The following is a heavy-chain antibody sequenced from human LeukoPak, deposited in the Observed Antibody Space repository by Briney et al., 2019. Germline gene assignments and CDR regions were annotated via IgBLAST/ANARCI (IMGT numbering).Heavy chain of an antibody. CDR1: GYSISTDYY. D-gene: IGHD1-7*01. CDR2: ISHSGST. CDR3: AKDHRLELRVY. J-gene: IGHJ4*02. V-gene: IGHV4-38-2*02. Sequence: PSETLSLTCIVSGYSISTDYYWGWFRQPPGKGLEWIGSISHSGSTYYNPSPRSRVTISVDTSKNQFSLKLSSVTAADTAVYYCAKDHRLELRVYWGQGTLVTVSS.